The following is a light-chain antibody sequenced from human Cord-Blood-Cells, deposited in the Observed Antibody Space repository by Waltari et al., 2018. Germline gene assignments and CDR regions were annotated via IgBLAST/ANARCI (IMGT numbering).Light chain of an antibody. J-gene: IGLJ2*01. V-gene: IGLV2-11*01. CDR2: DVS. Sequence: QSALTQPRSVSGSPGQSVTISCTGTSSDVGASNYVSWYQQHPGKAPKLMIYDVSKRPSGVPDRFSGSKSGNTASLTISGLQAEDEADYYCCSYAGSYTFDVVFGGGTKLTVL. CDR1: SSDVGASNY. CDR3: CSYAGSYTFDVV.